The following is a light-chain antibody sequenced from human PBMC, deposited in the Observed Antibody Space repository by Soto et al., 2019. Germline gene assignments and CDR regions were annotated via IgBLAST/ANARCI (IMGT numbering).Light chain of an antibody. Sequence: QSALTQPASVSGSPGQSITISCTGTSSDVGGYKYVSWYQQHPGKAPKLLIYTVNNRPSGVSNRFSGSKSGNTASLTISGLQAEDEADYYCSSYTSSSSYVFGTGT. CDR2: TVN. CDR3: SSYTSSSSYV. V-gene: IGLV2-14*03. J-gene: IGLJ1*01. CDR1: SSDVGGYKY.